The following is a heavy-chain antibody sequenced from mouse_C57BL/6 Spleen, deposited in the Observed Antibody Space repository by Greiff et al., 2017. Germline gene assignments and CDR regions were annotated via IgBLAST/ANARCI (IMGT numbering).Heavy chain of an antibody. CDR3: ARGYNGYYSFDY. V-gene: IGHV1-4*01. J-gene: IGHJ2*01. CDR1: GYTFTSYT. D-gene: IGHD2-3*01. Sequence: QVQLQQSGAELARPGASVKMSCKASGYTFTSYTMHWVKQRPGQGLEWIGYINPSSGNTKYNQKFKDKATLTADKSSNTAYMQLSSLTSEDSAVSYCARGYNGYYSFDYWGQGTTLTVSS. CDR2: INPSSGNT.